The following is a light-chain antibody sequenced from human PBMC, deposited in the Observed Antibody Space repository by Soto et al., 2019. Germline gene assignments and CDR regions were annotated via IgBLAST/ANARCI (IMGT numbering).Light chain of an antibody. CDR1: STNIGAAYD. V-gene: IGLV1-40*01. J-gene: IGLJ2*01. CDR3: QSYDSSLRYVV. CDR2: DNI. Sequence: QSVLTQPPSVSGAPGQRVTFSCTGSSTNIGAAYDVQWYQQLPGTAPKLLIYDNINRPSGVPDRFSGSKSGTSASLAITGLRAEDEGDYYCQSYDSSLRYVVFGGGTKLTVL.